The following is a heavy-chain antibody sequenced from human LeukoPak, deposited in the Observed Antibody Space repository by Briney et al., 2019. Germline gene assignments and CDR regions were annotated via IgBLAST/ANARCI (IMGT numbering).Heavy chain of an antibody. V-gene: IGHV1-69*05. CDR1: GGTFSSYA. J-gene: IGHJ5*02. Sequence: GSSVKVSCKASGGTFSSYAISWVRQAPGQGLEWMGGIIPIFGTANYAQKFQGRVTITTDESTSTAYMELSSLRSEDTAVYYCAREDVGYDGNSGWFDPWGPGTLVIVSS. D-gene: IGHD4-23*01. CDR2: IIPIFGTA. CDR3: AREDVGYDGNSGWFDP.